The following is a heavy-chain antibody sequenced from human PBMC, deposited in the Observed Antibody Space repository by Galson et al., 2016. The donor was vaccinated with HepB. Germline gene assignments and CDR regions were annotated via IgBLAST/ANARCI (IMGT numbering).Heavy chain of an antibody. V-gene: IGHV4-39*01. CDR3: ARHRTYGDSPAAFEI. CDR1: GASLNRNAYY. J-gene: IGHJ3*02. CDR2: IYYSGNT. Sequence: SETLSLTCTVSGASLNRNAYYWDWIRQPPEKGLEWIGTIYYSGNTYYNPSPKSRVTISVDTSKNQFTLKLSSVTAADTAVYYCARHRTYGDSPAAFEIWGQGTMVTVSS. D-gene: IGHD2-21*02.